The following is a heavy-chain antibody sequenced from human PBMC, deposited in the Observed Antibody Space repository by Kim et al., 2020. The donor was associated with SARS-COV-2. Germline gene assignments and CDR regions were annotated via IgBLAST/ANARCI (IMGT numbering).Heavy chain of an antibody. Sequence: ASVKVSCKASGYSFTDYYVHWVRQAPGQGLEWMGWINPNSGGTKYAQKFQGRVTMTTDTSISTAYMEVRSLRSDDMAVYFCARALGYCRGGSCYPWGQGTLVPVSS. CDR2: INPNSGGT. D-gene: IGHD2-15*01. CDR3: ARALGYCRGGSCYP. V-gene: IGHV1-2*02. CDR1: GYSFTDYY. J-gene: IGHJ5*02.